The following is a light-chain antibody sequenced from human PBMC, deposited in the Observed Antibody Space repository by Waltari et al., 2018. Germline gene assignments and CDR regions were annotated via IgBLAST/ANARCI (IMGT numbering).Light chain of an antibody. CDR2: KVS. CDR1: QSLGYSDGNTY. J-gene: IGKJ2*01. Sequence: DVVMTQSPLSLPVTLGQPASISCRSSQSLGYSDGNTYLNWFQQRPGQSPRRLIYKVSNRDSGVPDRFSGCGSGTDFTLKISRVEAEDVGVYYCMQGTLPYTFGQGTKLEIK. V-gene: IGKV2-30*01. CDR3: MQGTLPYT.